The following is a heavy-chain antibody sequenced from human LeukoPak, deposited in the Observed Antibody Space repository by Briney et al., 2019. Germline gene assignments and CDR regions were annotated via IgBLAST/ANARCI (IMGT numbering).Heavy chain of an antibody. CDR1: GITFRNYW. D-gene: IGHD2-15*01. CDR3: VQGWRDN. Sequence: GGSLRLSCVASGITFRNYWMSWVRRAPGKGLEWVANINQDSSEKYYVDSVKGRFTISRDNAKNSLYLQLNTLRPEDTAVYYCVQGWRDNWGQGTLVTVSS. V-gene: IGHV3-7*01. J-gene: IGHJ4*02. CDR2: INQDSSEK.